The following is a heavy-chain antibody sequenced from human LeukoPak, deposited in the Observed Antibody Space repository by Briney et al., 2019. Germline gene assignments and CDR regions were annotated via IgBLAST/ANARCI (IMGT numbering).Heavy chain of an antibody. CDR3: ARLTPGIAVPGTSYYYYMDV. V-gene: IGHV5-51*01. CDR1: GYSFTSYW. D-gene: IGHD6-19*01. CDR2: IYPGDSDT. J-gene: IGHJ6*03. Sequence: GESLKISCKGSGYSFTSYWIGWVRQVPGKGLEWMGIIYPGDSDTRYSPSFQGQVTISADKSISTAFLQWSSLKASDTAMYYYARLTPGIAVPGTSYYYYMDVWGKGTTVTVSS.